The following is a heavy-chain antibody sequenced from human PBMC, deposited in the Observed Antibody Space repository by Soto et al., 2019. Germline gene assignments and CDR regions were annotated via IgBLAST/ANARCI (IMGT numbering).Heavy chain of an antibody. CDR3: ARGQRFSAWFDP. V-gene: IGHV4-4*07. CDR1: GGTISGYY. D-gene: IGHD3-3*01. J-gene: IGHJ5*02. CDR2: IYSSGNT. Sequence: QVHLQESGPGLVKPSETLSLTCSVSGGTISGYYWTWIRQPPGKGLEWIGRIYSSGNTKYNPSLRRRVTMSLETSNNQLSLRLTSVTAADTAVYYCARGQRFSAWFDPWGQGTLFTVSS.